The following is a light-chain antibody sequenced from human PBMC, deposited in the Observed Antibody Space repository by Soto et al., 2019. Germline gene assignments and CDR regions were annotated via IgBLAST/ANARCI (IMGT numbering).Light chain of an antibody. V-gene: IGKV1-39*01. CDR2: AAS. J-gene: IGKJ2*01. CDR3: QQSYSTPRT. Sequence: DLQMTQSPSSLSASVGDRVTITCRASQSISSYLNWYQQKPGKAPKLLVYAASSLQSGVPSRFSGSGSGTDFTLTISSLQLEDFATYYCQQSYSTPRTFGQGTKLEIK. CDR1: QSISSY.